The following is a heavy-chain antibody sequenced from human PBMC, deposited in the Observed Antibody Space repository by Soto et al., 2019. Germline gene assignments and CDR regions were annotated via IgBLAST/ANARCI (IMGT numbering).Heavy chain of an antibody. J-gene: IGHJ4*02. CDR1: GGSISSGGYY. V-gene: IGHV4-31*03. CDR2: IYYSGST. D-gene: IGHD5-18*01. CDR3: ARASTAMVMSFDY. Sequence: SETLSLTCTVSGGSISSGGYYWSWIRQHPGKGLEWIGYIYYSGSTYYNPSLKSRVTISVDTSKNQFSLKLSSVTAADTAVYYCARASTAMVMSFDYWGQGTLVTVSS.